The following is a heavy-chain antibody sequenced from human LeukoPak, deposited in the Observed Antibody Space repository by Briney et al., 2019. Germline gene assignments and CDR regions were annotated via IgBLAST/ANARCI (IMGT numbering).Heavy chain of an antibody. CDR3: ARSWSSGYYALYYFDY. D-gene: IGHD3-22*01. CDR2: MNPNSGNT. CDR1: GYTFTSYD. J-gene: IGHJ4*02. V-gene: IGHV1-8*01. Sequence: AASVKVSCKASGYTFTSYDINWVRQATGQGLEWMGWMNPNSGNTGYAQKFRGRVTMTRNTSISTAYMELSSLRSEDTAVYYCARSWSSGYYALYYFDYWGQGTLVTVSS.